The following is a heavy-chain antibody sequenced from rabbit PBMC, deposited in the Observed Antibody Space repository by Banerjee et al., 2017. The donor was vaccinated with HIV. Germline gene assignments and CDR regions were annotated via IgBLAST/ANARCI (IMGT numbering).Heavy chain of an antibody. CDR2: IYGGGTVYT. Sequence: QSLEESGGDLVKPGASLTLTCIVSGFSFSGTYWIHWVRQAPGKGLEWIACIYGGGTVYTYYASWAKGRFTISKTSSTTVTLQMTSLTAADTATYFCARGSNWAYSLWGPGTLVTVS. D-gene: IGHD4-1*01. J-gene: IGHJ4*01. CDR3: ARGSNWAYSL. V-gene: IGHV1S40*01. CDR1: GFSFSGTYW.